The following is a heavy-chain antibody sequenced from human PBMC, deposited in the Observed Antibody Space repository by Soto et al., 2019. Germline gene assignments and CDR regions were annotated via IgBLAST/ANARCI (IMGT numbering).Heavy chain of an antibody. D-gene: IGHD6-19*01. Sequence: PSETLSLTCTVSGGSISSYYWSWTRQPPGKGLEWIGYIYYSGSTNYNPSLKSRVTISVDTSKNQFSLKLSSVTAADTAVYYCASSVAGNFGPWLDWGQGTLVTVSS. CDR1: GGSISSYY. V-gene: IGHV4-59*08. CDR2: IYYSGST. J-gene: IGHJ4*02. CDR3: ASSVAGNFGPWLD.